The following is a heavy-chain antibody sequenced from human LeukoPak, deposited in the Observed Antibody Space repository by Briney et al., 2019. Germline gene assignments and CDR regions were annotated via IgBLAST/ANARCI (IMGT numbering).Heavy chain of an antibody. D-gene: IGHD1-26*01. Sequence: GRSLRLSCAASGFTFDDYAMHWVRQAPGKGLEWVSGISWNSGSIGYADSVKGRFTISRDNAKNSLYLQMNSLRAEDTALYYCEKAVGLDWELRERGCFDPWGQGTRVTVSS. CDR2: ISWNSGSI. V-gene: IGHV3-9*01. CDR1: GFTFDDYA. CDR3: EKAVGLDWELRERGCFDP. J-gene: IGHJ5*02.